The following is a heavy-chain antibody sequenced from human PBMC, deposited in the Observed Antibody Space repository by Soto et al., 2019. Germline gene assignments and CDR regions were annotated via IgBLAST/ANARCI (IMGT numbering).Heavy chain of an antibody. CDR2: INPDGSAT. CDR3: AKYYYDSSGYYGMDV. V-gene: IGHV3-74*01. J-gene: IGHJ6*02. CDR1: GFTFSSYW. D-gene: IGHD3-22*01. Sequence: GGSLRLSCAASGFTFSSYWMHWVRQAPGKGLVWVSRINPDGSATNYADSVKGRFTISRDNAKNTLYLQMNSLRAEDTAVYYCAKYYYDSSGYYGMDVWGQGTTVTVSS.